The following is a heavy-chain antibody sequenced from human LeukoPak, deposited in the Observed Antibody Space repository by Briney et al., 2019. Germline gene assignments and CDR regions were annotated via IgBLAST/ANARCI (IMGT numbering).Heavy chain of an antibody. V-gene: IGHV3-74*01. CDR3: ARIEGSWGKIDY. J-gene: IGHJ4*02. Sequence: GGSLRLSCAASGLTFSSHWMHWVRQAPGKGLVWVSRITNDGSSTTYADSVKGRFTISRDNAKNMLYLQVNSLRDEDTAVYYCARIEGSWGKIDYWGQGTLVTVSS. CDR2: ITNDGSST. CDR1: GLTFSSHW. D-gene: IGHD2-15*01.